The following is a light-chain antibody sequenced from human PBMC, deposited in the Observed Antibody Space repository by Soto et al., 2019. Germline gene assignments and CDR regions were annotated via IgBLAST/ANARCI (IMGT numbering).Light chain of an antibody. CDR3: CSYGGGNNFYV. CDR1: SSDIGTYDY. V-gene: IGLV2-8*01. CDR2: EVS. Sequence: QSALTQPPSAPGSPGQSVTISCTGTSSDIGTYDYVSWYQHLPDKAPKLIIYEVSKRPSGVPDRFSGSKSGNTASLTVSGLQAEDEGDYYCCSYGGGNNFYVFXTGTKVTVL. J-gene: IGLJ1*01.